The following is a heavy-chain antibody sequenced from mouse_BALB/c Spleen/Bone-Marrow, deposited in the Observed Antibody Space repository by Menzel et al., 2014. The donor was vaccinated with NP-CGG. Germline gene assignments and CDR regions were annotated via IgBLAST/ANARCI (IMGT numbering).Heavy chain of an antibody. J-gene: IGHJ2*01. Sequence: QVQLKQSGAELVKPGASVKLSCKASGYTFTSYYMYWVKQRPGQGLEWIGEINPSNGGTNFNGKFKSKATLTVDKSSSTAYMQLSSLTSEDSAVYYCTRGRVRDFDYWGQGTTLTVSS. CDR1: GYTFTSYY. CDR3: TRGRVRDFDY. CDR2: INPSNGGT. D-gene: IGHD2-14*01. V-gene: IGHV1S81*02.